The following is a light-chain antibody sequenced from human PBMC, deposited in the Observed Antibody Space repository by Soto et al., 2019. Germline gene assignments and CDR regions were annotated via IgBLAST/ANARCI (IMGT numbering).Light chain of an antibody. Sequence: EIVMTQSPATLSVSPGASATLSCRASQSVSTNLAWYQQKPGQVPRVLIYGASTMATEVPARFSGSGSGTEFTLTIDSLQSEDFAVYYCQQYNNWPRTFGQGTKVEIK. CDR3: QQYNNWPRT. J-gene: IGKJ1*01. V-gene: IGKV3-15*01. CDR2: GAS. CDR1: QSVSTN.